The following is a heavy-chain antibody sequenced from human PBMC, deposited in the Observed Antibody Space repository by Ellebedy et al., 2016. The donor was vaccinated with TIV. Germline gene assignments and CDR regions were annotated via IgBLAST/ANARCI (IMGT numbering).Heavy chain of an antibody. CDR3: AKDNTMTGVNYMGV. Sequence: GESLKISXEGSGFAFHENAMNWVRQAPGRGLEWVAYVNPTNVKFYADTVKGRFTVSRDNSMNTLYLQMNSLRAEDTAVYYCAKDNTMTGVNYMGVWGKGTTVTVSS. CDR2: VNPTNVK. CDR1: GFAFHENA. J-gene: IGHJ6*03. D-gene: IGHD4-17*01. V-gene: IGHV3-23*01.